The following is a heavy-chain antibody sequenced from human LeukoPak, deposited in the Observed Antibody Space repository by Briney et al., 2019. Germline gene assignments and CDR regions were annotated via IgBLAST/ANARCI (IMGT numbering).Heavy chain of an antibody. CDR2: MNPNSGNT. V-gene: IGHV1-8*01. CDR1: GYTFTSYD. D-gene: IGHD2-15*01. Sequence: ASVTVSCKASGYTFTSYDINWVRQAAGQGLEWMGWMNPNSGNTGYAQKFQGRVTMTRNTSISTAYMELSSLRSEDTAVYYCARVYCSGGSCYLPFGYWGQGTLVTVSS. CDR3: ARVYCSGGSCYLPFGY. J-gene: IGHJ4*02.